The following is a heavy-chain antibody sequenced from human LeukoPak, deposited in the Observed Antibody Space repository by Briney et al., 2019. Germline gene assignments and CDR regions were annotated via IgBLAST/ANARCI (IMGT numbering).Heavy chain of an antibody. CDR1: GFTFSSYG. V-gene: IGHV3-30*03. Sequence: GGSLRLSCAASGFTFSSYGMHWVRQAPGKGLEWVAVISYDGSNKYYADSVKGRFTISRDNAKNSLYLQMHSLRAEDTAVYYCARGELEMATNQPFDYWGQGTLVTVSS. CDR2: ISYDGSNK. D-gene: IGHD5-24*01. J-gene: IGHJ4*02. CDR3: ARGELEMATNQPFDY.